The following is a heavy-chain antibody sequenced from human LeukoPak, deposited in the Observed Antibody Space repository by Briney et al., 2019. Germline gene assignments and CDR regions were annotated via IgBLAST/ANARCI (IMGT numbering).Heavy chain of an antibody. CDR2: ISGSGGST. V-gene: IGHV3-23*01. Sequence: AGGSLRLSCAASGFTFSSYAMSWVRQAPGKGLEWVSAISGSGGSTYYADSVKGRFTISRDKSKNTLYLQMNSLRAEDTAVYYCAKDTAFYPGRGSYGFDYWGQGTLVTVSS. D-gene: IGHD1-26*01. CDR1: GFTFSSYA. CDR3: AKDTAFYPGRGSYGFDY. J-gene: IGHJ4*02.